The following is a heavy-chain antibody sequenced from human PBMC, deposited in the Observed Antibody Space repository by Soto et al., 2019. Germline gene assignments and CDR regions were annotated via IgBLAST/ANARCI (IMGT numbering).Heavy chain of an antibody. Sequence: GGSLRLSCVATGFTFSSYAMNWVRQAPGKGLEWVAVISHDGSSQYYTDSVKGRFTISRDDSKNTLYVQMNSLRGEDTAVYYCARDYGSALDYRGQGTLVTVSS. CDR2: ISHDGSSQ. CDR1: GFTFSSYA. D-gene: IGHD3-10*01. V-gene: IGHV3-30-3*01. J-gene: IGHJ4*02. CDR3: ARDYGSALDY.